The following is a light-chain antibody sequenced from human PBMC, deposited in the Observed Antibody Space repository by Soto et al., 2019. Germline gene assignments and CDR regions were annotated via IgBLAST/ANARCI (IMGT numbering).Light chain of an antibody. J-gene: IGKJ1*01. V-gene: IGKV1-39*01. CDR3: QQSYSTPQT. CDR1: QSISSY. Sequence: DIQMTQSPSSLSASVGDRVTITCRASQSISSYLNWYQQKPGKAPKLLIYAASSLQSWVPSRFSGRGSGTDFTLTISSLQPQDFATYYCQQSYSTPQTFGQGTKVEIK. CDR2: AAS.